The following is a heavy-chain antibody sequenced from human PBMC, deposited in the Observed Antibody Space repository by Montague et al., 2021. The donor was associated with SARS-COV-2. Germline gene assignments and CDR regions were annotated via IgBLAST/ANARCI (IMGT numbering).Heavy chain of an antibody. CDR1: GGSISSSSHY. J-gene: IGHJ4*02. CDR2: ISYTGST. V-gene: IGHV4-39*01. CDR3: ARQYYYDNNGFPAYDY. D-gene: IGHD3-22*01. Sequence: ETQSLTCTVSGGSISSSSHYWGWLRQPPGRGLQWIGSISYTGSTYYNPSLKSRVTISRDTSKNQFSLKLSSVTAADTAVYYCARQYYYDNNGFPAYDYWGRGTLVTVSS.